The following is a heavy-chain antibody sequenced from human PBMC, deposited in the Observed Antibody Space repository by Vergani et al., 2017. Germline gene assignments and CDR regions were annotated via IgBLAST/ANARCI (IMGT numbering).Heavy chain of an antibody. CDR3: VSHTTYTDS. CDR1: EYSFGNYW. V-gene: IGHV5-51*03. CDR2: IYPADSDT. J-gene: IGHJ4*02. Sequence: EVELVQSGPEMRKPGKSLKISCKGSEYSFGNYWIGWVRQMPGKGLEWMGIIYPADSDTRYSPSFQGQVTISADKSISTAFLQWDSLKASDTALYYCVSHTTYTDSWGQGTLVTVSS. D-gene: IGHD1-1*01.